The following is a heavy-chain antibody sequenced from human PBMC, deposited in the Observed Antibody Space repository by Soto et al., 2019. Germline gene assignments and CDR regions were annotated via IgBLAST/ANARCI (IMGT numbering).Heavy chain of an antibody. V-gene: IGHV3-30*18. CDR1: GFTFSSYG. J-gene: IGHJ6*02. Sequence: GGSLRLSCAASGFTFSSYGMHWVRQAPGKGLEWVAVISYDGSNKYYADSVKGRFTISRDNSKNTLYLQMNSLRAEDTAVYYCAKDALGLNCSSTSCHSGIYGMDVWGQGTTVTVSS. CDR2: ISYDGSNK. D-gene: IGHD2-2*01. CDR3: AKDALGLNCSSTSCHSGIYGMDV.